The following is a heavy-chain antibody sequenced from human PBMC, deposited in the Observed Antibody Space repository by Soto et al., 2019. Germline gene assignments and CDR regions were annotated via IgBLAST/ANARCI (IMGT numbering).Heavy chain of an antibody. J-gene: IGHJ4*02. Sequence: SETLSLTCAVYGGSFSGYYWSWIRQPPGKGLEWIGEINHSGSTNYNPSLKSRVTISVDTSKNQFSLKLSSVTAADTAVYYCARGQRLWFPYYFDYWGQGTLVTVSS. CDR2: INHSGST. CDR1: GGSFSGYY. D-gene: IGHD2-2*01. V-gene: IGHV4-34*01. CDR3: ARGQRLWFPYYFDY.